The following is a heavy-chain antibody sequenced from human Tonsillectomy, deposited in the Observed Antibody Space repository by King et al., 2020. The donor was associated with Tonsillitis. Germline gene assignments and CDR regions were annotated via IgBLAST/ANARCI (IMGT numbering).Heavy chain of an antibody. D-gene: IGHD3-10*01. J-gene: IGHJ4*02. Sequence: VQLVESGGGLVQPGGSLRLSCAASGFTFSSYAMSWVRQAPGKGLEWVSVVHSGGSSTYYADSVKGRFTISRDNSKNTLYRQMNSLRAEDTAVYYCAKDMGEWFGEGTWDYWGQGTLVTVSS. CDR1: GFTFSSYA. V-gene: IGHV3-23*03. CDR3: AKDMGEWFGEGTWDY. CDR2: VHSGGSST.